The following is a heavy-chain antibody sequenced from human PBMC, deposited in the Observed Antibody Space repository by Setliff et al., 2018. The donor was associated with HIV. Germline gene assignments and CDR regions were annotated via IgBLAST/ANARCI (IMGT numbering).Heavy chain of an antibody. CDR1: GGSFSGYY. CDR3: ARDSGRRNDASDI. Sequence: SETLSLTCAVDGGSFSGYYWSWIRQPPGKGLEWIGEINHSGSTNYNPSLKSRVTISVDTSKNQFSLKLSSVTAADTAVYYCARDSGRRNDASDIWGQGTMVTVSS. D-gene: IGHD3-10*01. J-gene: IGHJ3*02. CDR2: INHSGST. V-gene: IGHV4-34*09.